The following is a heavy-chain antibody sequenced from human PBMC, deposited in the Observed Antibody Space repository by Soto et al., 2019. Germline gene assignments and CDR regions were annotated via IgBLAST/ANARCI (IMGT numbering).Heavy chain of an antibody. CDR2: IWYDGSNK. J-gene: IGHJ4*02. D-gene: IGHD6-13*01. CDR1: GFTFSSYG. Sequence: QVQLVESGGGVVQPGRSLRLSCAASGFTFSSYGMHWVRQAPGKGLEWVAVIWYDGSNKYYADSVKGRFTISRDNSKNTLYLQMNSLRAEDTAVYYCARDMATIAAAGSGGDYWGQGTLVTVSS. V-gene: IGHV3-33*01. CDR3: ARDMATIAAAGSGGDY.